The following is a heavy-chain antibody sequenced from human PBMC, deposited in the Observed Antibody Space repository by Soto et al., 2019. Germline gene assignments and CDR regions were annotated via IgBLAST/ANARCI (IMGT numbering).Heavy chain of an antibody. D-gene: IGHD5-12*01. CDR2: IYSSGNA. CDR3: AKGYSELYSGYDYLFDP. J-gene: IGHJ5*02. V-gene: IGHV4-59*01. Sequence: QVQLQESGPGLVRPSEALSLTCSVSGGSISDSWWSWIRQSPGKGLQWIGSIYSSGNANYNPSLTSRVAFSIDTSSNHISLNLRSVTAADTAVYYCAKGYSELYSGYDYLFDPWGQGTLVTVSS. CDR1: GGSISDSW.